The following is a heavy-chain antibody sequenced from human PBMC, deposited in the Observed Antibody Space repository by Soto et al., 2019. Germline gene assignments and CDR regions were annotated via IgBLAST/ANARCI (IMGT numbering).Heavy chain of an antibody. CDR1: GFTFSTYA. Sequence: QVQLVESGGGVVQPGRSLRLSCAASGFTFSTYAMHWVRQAPGKGLEWVTVISYDGKNEYYADSVKGRFTISRDNSKDTRYLQMNSLRAEYTAVYSCARRRNSWDAFDIWGQGTMVTVSS. D-gene: IGHD6-13*01. J-gene: IGHJ3*02. CDR2: ISYDGKNE. CDR3: ARRRNSWDAFDI. V-gene: IGHV3-30*04.